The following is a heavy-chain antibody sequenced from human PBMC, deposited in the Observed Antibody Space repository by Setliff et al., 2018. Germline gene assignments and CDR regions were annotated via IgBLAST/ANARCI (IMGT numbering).Heavy chain of an antibody. Sequence: SATLSLTCTVSGGSISSGSYYWSWIRQPAGKGLEWIGHIYTSGSTNYNPSLKSRVTISVDTSKNQFSLKLSSVTAADTAVYYCARGRYDYVWGSYHLWDYWGQGTLVTVSS. CDR2: IYTSGST. V-gene: IGHV4-61*09. CDR3: ARGRYDYVWGSYHLWDY. J-gene: IGHJ4*02. D-gene: IGHD3-16*02. CDR1: GGSISSGSYY.